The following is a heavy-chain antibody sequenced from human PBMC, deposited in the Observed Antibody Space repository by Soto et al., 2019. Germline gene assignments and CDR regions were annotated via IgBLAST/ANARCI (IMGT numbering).Heavy chain of an antibody. Sequence: QVQLMESGGGVVHPERSLRLSCSASEFTFSSYAMHWVRQAPGKGLEWVAGISYDGGHKFYGDSVRGRFTISRDSSKTTVFLQMNSLRPEDTAAYYCARVKTDYSNPRGPFFFYGMDVWGQGTTVTVSS. V-gene: IGHV3-30-3*01. CDR3: ARVKTDYSNPRGPFFFYGMDV. CDR2: ISYDGGHK. J-gene: IGHJ6*02. D-gene: IGHD4-4*01. CDR1: EFTFSSYA.